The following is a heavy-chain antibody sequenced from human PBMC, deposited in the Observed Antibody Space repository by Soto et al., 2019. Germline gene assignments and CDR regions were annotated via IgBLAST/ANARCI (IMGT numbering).Heavy chain of an antibody. CDR2: ISGYNGNT. Sequence: RASVKVSCKSSGYSFSNYNFCWVRQAPGQGLEWLGWISGYNGNTNYAQKLQGRVTLTTDSFTSTAYVELRSLRSDDTAIYYCARDKVWGGFDIWGQGTMVTVSS. V-gene: IGHV1-18*01. D-gene: IGHD3-16*01. CDR1: GYSFSNYN. J-gene: IGHJ3*02. CDR3: ARDKVWGGFDI.